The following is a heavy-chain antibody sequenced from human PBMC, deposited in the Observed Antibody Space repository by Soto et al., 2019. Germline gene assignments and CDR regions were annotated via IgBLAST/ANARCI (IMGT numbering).Heavy chain of an antibody. V-gene: IGHV3-23*01. CDR1: GLTFSSYA. D-gene: IGHD6-13*01. J-gene: IGHJ4*02. CDR2: ISGSGGST. Sequence: EVQLLESGGGLVQPGGSLRLSCEASGLTFSSYAMSWVRQAPGKGLEWVSAISGSGGSTYYADSVKGRFTISRDSSKNTLDLQMNSLRAEDTAVYYCAMAGGIATAGAFNYWGQGTLVTVSS. CDR3: AMAGGIATAGAFNY.